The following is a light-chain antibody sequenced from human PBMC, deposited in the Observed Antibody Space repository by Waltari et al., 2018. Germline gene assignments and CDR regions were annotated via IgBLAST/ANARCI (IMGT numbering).Light chain of an antibody. CDR3: QQYTSSSRT. V-gene: IGKV1-5*03. CDR2: KAS. J-gene: IGKJ1*01. CDR1: QSISSW. Sequence: DIQMTQSPSTLSASVGDRVTIPCRASQSISSWLAWYQQKPGKAPKLLIYKASSLESGVPLRFSGSGYGTEFTLTISSLQPDDFATYYCQQYTSSSRTFGQGTKVEIK.